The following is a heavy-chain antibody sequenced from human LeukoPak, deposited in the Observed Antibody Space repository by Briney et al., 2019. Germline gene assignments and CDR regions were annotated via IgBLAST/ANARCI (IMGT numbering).Heavy chain of an antibody. CDR2: IKQDGSEK. CDR1: GFTFSSYW. CDR3: ARVAEAAAFDS. Sequence: GGSLRLSCAASGFTFSSYWMSWVRQAPGKGLEWVANIKQDGSEKYYVDSVKGRFTISRENAKNSLYLQMNSLKPEDTAVYYCARVAEAAAFDSWGQGTLVAVSS. D-gene: IGHD6-13*01. J-gene: IGHJ4*02. V-gene: IGHV3-7*01.